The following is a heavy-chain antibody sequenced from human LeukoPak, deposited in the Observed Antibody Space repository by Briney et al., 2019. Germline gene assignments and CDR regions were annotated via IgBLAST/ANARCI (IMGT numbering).Heavy chain of an antibody. V-gene: IGHV4-59*02. CDR2: IYYSGST. D-gene: IGHD5-24*01. CDR3: ARARDGYTLDY. J-gene: IGHJ4*02. Sequence: PSETLSLTCTVSGGSVSSHYWSWIRQPPGKGLEWIGYIYYSGSTNYNPSLKSRVTISVDTSKNQFSPKLSSVTAADTAVYYCARARDGYTLDYWGQGTLVTVSS. CDR1: GGSVSSHY.